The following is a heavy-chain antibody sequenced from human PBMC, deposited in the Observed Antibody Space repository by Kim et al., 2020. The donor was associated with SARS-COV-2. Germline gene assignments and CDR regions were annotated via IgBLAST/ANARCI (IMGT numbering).Heavy chain of an antibody. CDR3: AKKKMVGPLDY. J-gene: IGHJ4*02. CDR1: GGTFGTYT. Sequence: SVKVSCKASGGTFGTYTITWVRQAPGQGLEWMGGIIPIFGTPDYAQNFQGRVTISADESTNTAYMELSSLRAEDTAVYYCAKKKMVGPLDYWGQGTLVTVSS. V-gene: IGHV1-69*13. CDR2: IIPIFGTP. D-gene: IGHD2-15*01.